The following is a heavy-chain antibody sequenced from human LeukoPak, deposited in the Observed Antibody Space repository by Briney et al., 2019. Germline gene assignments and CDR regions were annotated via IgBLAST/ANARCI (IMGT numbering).Heavy chain of an antibody. CDR2: IYYSGST. V-gene: IGHV4-59*01. CDR1: GGSFSGYY. Sequence: SETLSLTCAVYGGSFSGYYWSWIRQPPGKGLEWIGYIYYSGSTNYNPSLKSRVTISVDTSKNQFSLKLSSVTAADTAVYYCAREGSGYSYGYYYYYGMDVWGQGTTVTVSS. CDR3: AREGSGYSYGYYYYYGMDV. D-gene: IGHD5-18*01. J-gene: IGHJ6*02.